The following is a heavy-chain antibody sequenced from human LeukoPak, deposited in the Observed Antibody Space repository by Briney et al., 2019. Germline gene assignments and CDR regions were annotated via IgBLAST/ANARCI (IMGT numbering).Heavy chain of an antibody. CDR3: ARASWSITMIVVVTPFGMDV. J-gene: IGHJ6*02. CDR1: GYTFTSYY. Sequence: GASVKVSCKASGYTFTSYYMHWVRQAPGQGLEWMGIINPSGGSTSYAQKFQGGVTMTRDTSTSTVYMELSSLRSEDTAVYYCARASWSITMIVVVTPFGMDVWGQGTTVTVSS. D-gene: IGHD3-22*01. CDR2: INPSGGST. V-gene: IGHV1-46*01.